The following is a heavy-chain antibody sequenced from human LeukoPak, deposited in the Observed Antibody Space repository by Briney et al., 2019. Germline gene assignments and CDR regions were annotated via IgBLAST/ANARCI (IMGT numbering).Heavy chain of an antibody. CDR2: ISYDGSNK. Sequence: PGGSLRLSCAASGFTFSNYGMHWVRQAPGMGLEWVAIISYDGSNKYYADSVKGRFTISRDNSKNTLCLQMNSLRAEDTAVYYCARASHGDYPTPTFCGDYWGQGTLVTVSS. D-gene: IGHD4-17*01. V-gene: IGHV3-30*03. CDR3: ARASHGDYPTPTFCGDY. J-gene: IGHJ4*02. CDR1: GFTFSNYG.